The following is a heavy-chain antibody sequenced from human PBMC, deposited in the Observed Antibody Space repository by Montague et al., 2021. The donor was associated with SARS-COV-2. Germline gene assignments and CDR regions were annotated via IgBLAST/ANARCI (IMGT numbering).Heavy chain of an antibody. J-gene: IGHJ4*02. V-gene: IGHV4-34*01. CDR3: ARATVDINMILVVITSVNHYLDS. CDR1: GGSFSGYY. CDR2: INHSGST. D-gene: IGHD3-22*01. Sequence: SETLSLTCAVYGGSFSGYYWTWIRQSPGKGLELIGEINHSGSTNYSPSLESRVAISVDTSKNQFSLKLNSVTAADTAIYYCARATVDINMILVVITSVNHYLDSWGQGTLVTVSP.